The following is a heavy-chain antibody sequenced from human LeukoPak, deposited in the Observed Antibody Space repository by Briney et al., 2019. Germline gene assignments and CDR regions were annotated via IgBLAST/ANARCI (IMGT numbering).Heavy chain of an antibody. Sequence: ASVNVSCKASGYTFTNYGISWVRQAPGQGLEWMGWISTYSGNTNYAQKLQGRVTMTTDTSTSTAYMELRSLRSDDTAAYYCARDLYSSSWLEDYWGQGTLVTVSS. CDR1: GYTFTNYG. J-gene: IGHJ4*02. CDR3: ARDLYSSSWLEDY. D-gene: IGHD6-13*01. CDR2: ISTYSGNT. V-gene: IGHV1-18*01.